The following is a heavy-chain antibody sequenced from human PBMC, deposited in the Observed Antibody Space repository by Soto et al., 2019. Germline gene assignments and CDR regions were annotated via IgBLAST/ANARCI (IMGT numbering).Heavy chain of an antibody. J-gene: IGHJ6*02. CDR3: AKSTGGSANGMGV. V-gene: IGHV3-9*01. D-gene: IGHD2-8*02. CDR2: ISWNSGTI. Sequence: EVQVVESEGSLVQPGRSLRLSCAASGFSFDDYAMHWVRQAPGKGLEWVSGISWNSGTIGYADSVKGRFTISRDNAKNSLYLQMNSLRAEDTALYYCAKSTGGSANGMGVWGQGTTVTVSS. CDR1: GFSFDDYA.